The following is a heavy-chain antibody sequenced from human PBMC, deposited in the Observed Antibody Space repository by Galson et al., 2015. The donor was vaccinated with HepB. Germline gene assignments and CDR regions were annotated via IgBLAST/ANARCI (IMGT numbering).Heavy chain of an antibody. V-gene: IGHV3-53*01. CDR2: IYSGGST. Sequence: SLRLSCAASGFTVSSNYMSWVRQAPGKGLEWVSVIYSGGSTYYADSVKGRFTISRDNSKNTLYLQMNSLRAEDAAVYYCARAAPRVLRFLGVRPTGLDPWGQGTLVTVSS. D-gene: IGHD3-3*01. CDR1: GFTVSSNY. CDR3: ARAAPRVLRFLGVRPTGLDP. J-gene: IGHJ5*02.